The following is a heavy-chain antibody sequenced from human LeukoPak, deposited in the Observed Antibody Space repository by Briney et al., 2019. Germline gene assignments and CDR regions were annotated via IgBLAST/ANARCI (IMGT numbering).Heavy chain of an antibody. Sequence: GGSLRLSCVASGFTFSSYGMYWVRQAPGEGLEWVAVIWYDGSNKYYADSVKGRFTISRDNSKNTLYLQMNSLRAEDTAVYYCARVLCSGGTCLDAFDIWGQGTMVTVSS. CDR1: GFTFSSYG. D-gene: IGHD2-15*01. CDR2: IWYDGSNK. CDR3: ARVLCSGGTCLDAFDI. V-gene: IGHV3-33*01. J-gene: IGHJ3*02.